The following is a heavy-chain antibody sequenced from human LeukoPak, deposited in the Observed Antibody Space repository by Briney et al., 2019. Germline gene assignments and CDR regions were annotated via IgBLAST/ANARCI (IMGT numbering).Heavy chain of an antibody. Sequence: PGGSLRLSCAASGFTFSSYWMSWVRQAPGKGLEWVANIKQDGSEKYYVDSVKGRFTISRDNAKNSLYLQMNSLRAEDTAVYYCAVPPQGRQQPLDYWGQGTLVTVSS. J-gene: IGHJ4*02. V-gene: IGHV3-7*03. CDR3: AVPPQGRQQPLDY. CDR1: GFTFSSYW. CDR2: IKQDGSEK. D-gene: IGHD6-13*01.